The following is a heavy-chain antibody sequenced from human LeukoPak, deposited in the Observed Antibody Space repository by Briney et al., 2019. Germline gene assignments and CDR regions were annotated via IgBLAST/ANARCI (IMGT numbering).Heavy chain of an antibody. CDR1: GGSISSGYY. V-gene: IGHV4-38-2*01. D-gene: IGHD6-13*01. Sequence: SQTLSLTCAVSGGSISSGYYWGWIRQPPGKGLEWIGNIHHSGSTYYNPSLKSRVTTSVDTSKNQLSLKPSSVTAADTAVYYCARVAAGIGFFQHWGQGTLVTVSS. J-gene: IGHJ1*01. CDR3: ARVAAGIGFFQH. CDR2: IHHSGST.